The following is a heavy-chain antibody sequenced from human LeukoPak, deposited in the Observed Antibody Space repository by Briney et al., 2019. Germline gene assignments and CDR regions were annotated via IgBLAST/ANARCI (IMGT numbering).Heavy chain of an antibody. CDR1: GDTFSSYA. J-gene: IGHJ6*02. Sequence: ASVTVSCKASGDTFSSYAISWVRQAPGQGLEWMGGIIPIFGTANYAQKFQGRVTITADESTSTAYMELSSLRSEDTAVYYCARSPLSSRWYMYYYGMDVGGQGTRSPSP. V-gene: IGHV1-69*13. D-gene: IGHD6-13*01. CDR2: IIPIFGTA. CDR3: ARSPLSSRWYMYYYGMDV.